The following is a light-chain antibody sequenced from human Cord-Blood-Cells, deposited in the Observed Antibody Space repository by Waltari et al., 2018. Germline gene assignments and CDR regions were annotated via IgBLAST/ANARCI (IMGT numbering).Light chain of an antibody. CDR3: SSYAGSNNLV. CDR1: SGDVGGYNY. V-gene: IGLV2-8*01. CDR2: EVS. J-gene: IGLJ2*01. Sequence: QSALTPPPSASGSTGQSVPISCTGTSGDVGGYNYVSWNEQHAGKAPNLQIYEVSTRPSGVPDRFSVSKSCNTASLTVSGLEAEDEADYYCSSYAGSNNLVFGGGTKLTVL.